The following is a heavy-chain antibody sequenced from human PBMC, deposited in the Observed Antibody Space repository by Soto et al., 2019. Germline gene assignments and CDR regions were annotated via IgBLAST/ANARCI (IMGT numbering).Heavy chain of an antibody. J-gene: IGHJ6*02. CDR1: GFTFSSYA. CDR3: ARQEIYYYYYYGMDV. V-gene: IGHV3-30-3*01. CDR2: ISYDGSNK. Sequence: QVQLVESGGGVVQPGRSLRLSCAASGFTFSSYAMHWVRQAPGKGLEWVAVISYDGSNKYYADSVKGRFTISRDNSKNTLYLQINSLRAEDTAVYYCARQEIYYYYYYGMDVWGQGTTVTVSS.